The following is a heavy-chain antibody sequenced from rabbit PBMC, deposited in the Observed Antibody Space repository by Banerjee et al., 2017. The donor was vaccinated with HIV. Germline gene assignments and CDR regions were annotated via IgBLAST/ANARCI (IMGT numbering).Heavy chain of an antibody. CDR3: ARDPGYPSSL. CDR2: IDPVFGST. Sequence: QLEESGGGLVQPGESLKLSCKASGFTFSAYYMCWVRQAPGKGLEWIGCIDPVFGSTYYASWVNGRFTISSHNAQNTLYLQLNSLTAADTATYFCARDPGYPSSLWGPGTLVTVS. CDR1: GFTFSAYY. V-gene: IGHV1S7*01. D-gene: IGHD1-1*01. J-gene: IGHJ4*01.